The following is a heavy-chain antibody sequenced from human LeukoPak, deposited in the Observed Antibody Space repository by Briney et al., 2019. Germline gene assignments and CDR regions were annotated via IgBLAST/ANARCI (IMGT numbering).Heavy chain of an antibody. J-gene: IGHJ6*04. CDR3: ARDGYYGSGSYSYYYGMDV. D-gene: IGHD3-10*01. Sequence: GGSLRLSCAASGFTFSSYSMNWVRQAPGKGLEWVSSISSSSSYIYYADSVKGRFTISRDNAKNSLYLLMNSLRAEDTAVYYCARDGYYGSGSYSYYYGMDVWGKGTTVTVSS. V-gene: IGHV3-21*01. CDR2: ISSSSSYI. CDR1: GFTFSSYS.